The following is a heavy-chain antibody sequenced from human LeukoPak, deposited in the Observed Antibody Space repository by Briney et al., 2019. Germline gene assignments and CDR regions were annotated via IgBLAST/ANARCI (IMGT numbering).Heavy chain of an antibody. D-gene: IGHD6-13*01. CDR3: ARVGRQQLYYYCGMDV. J-gene: IGHJ6*02. Sequence: PGGSLRLSCAASGFTFSSYAMHWVRQAPGKGLEWVAVISYDGSNKYYADSVKGRFTISRDNSKNTLYLQMNSLRAEDTAVYYCARVGRQQLYYYCGMDVWGQGTTVTVSS. CDR1: GFTFSSYA. V-gene: IGHV3-30-3*01. CDR2: ISYDGSNK.